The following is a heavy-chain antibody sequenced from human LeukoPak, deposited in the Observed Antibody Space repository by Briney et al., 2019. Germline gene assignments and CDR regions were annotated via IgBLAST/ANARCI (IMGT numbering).Heavy chain of an antibody. D-gene: IGHD1-1*01. CDR2: IRSSGSGGNT. V-gene: IGHV3-23*01. J-gene: IGHJ2*01. CDR1: GFTPSSYG. Sequence: PGGSLSLSCAATGFTPSSYGMSWVRQAPGKGLEWVSGIRSSGSGGNTYYADSVKGRFTISRDNSKNTLYLQMNSLRAEDTAVYYCAKVLYTTSWYFDLWGRGTLVTVSS. CDR3: AKVLYTTSWYFDL.